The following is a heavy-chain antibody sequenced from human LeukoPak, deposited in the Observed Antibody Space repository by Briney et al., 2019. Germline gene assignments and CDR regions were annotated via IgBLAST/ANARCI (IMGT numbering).Heavy chain of an antibody. V-gene: IGHV4-39*01. CDR2: IYSSGNS. Sequence: SETLSLTCSISGDSITTNSYWWVCIRQSPGKGLEWIGSIYSSGNSYYNPSLKTRATISPDTSKNQYSLRLTSVTAADTAIYYCARRGIWYLRIGNWFDPWGQGILVIVSS. CDR1: GDSITTNSYW. D-gene: IGHD3-16*01. J-gene: IGHJ5*02. CDR3: ARRGIWYLRIGNWFDP.